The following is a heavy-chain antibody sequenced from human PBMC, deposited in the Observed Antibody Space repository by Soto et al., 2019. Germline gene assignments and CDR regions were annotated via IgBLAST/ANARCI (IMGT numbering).Heavy chain of an antibody. J-gene: IGHJ5*02. Sequence: EVQLLESGGDVVRPGGSLRLSCAASGFTFSSYAMGWVRQAPGKGLEWVAGVSRAGTYTFYADSVRGRFSISRDNSRDTVDLYMNALRGDDTSLYSCVKYTVTEDLGESWGQGTLVSVAS. CDR3: VKYTVTEDLGES. CDR1: GFTFSSYA. V-gene: IGHV3-23*01. D-gene: IGHD3-16*01. CDR2: VSRAGTYT.